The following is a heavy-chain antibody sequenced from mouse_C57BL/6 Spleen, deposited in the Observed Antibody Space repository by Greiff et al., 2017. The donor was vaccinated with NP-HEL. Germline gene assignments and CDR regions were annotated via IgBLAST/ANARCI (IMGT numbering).Heavy chain of an antibody. D-gene: IGHD1-1*01. V-gene: IGHV1-80*01. Sequence: VQLQQSGAELVKPGASVKISCKASGYAFSSYWMNWVKQRPGKGLEWIGQIYPGAGDTNYNGKFKGKATLTADKSSSTAYMQLSSLTSEDSAVYFCARDHYGSSPFAYWGQGTLVTVSA. CDR3: ARDHYGSSPFAY. CDR2: IYPGAGDT. CDR1: GYAFSSYW. J-gene: IGHJ3*01.